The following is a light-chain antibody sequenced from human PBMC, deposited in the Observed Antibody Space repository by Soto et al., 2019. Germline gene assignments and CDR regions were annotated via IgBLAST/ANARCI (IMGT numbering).Light chain of an antibody. V-gene: IGKV1-17*01. CDR1: QGIRDA. J-gene: IGKJ2*01. CDR3: LQHSDYPFT. Sequence: DIQMTQSPSSLSASVGDRVTITCRASQGIRDALGWYQQKPGKVPKRLIYSASSLQSGVPSRFCGSGSETEFTLTISSLQPEDFATYYCLQHSDYPFTFGQGTRLEI. CDR2: SAS.